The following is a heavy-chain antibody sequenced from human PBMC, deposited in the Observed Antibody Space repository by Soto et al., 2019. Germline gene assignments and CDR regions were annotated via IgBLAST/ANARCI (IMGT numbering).Heavy chain of an antibody. CDR1: GYSFTGYW. Sequence: GESLKISCKGSGYSFTGYWISWVRQMPGKGLEWMGRIDPSDSYNSYSPSFQGHISISADKSISTAFLQWSSLKASDSAMYYCARHVPPEYSTSSRDYWGQGSLVTVSS. CDR3: ARHVPPEYSTSSRDY. V-gene: IGHV5-10-1*01. CDR2: IDPSDSYN. J-gene: IGHJ4*02. D-gene: IGHD2-2*01.